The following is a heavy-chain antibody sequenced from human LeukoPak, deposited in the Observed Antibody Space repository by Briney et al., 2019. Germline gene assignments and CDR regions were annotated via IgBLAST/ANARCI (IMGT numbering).Heavy chain of an antibody. Sequence: GGSLRLSCASSGFTFSNYHMNWVRQAPGKGLEWVSSITSSSHYIYYADSVKGRFTISRDNAKNSVYLQMNSLRAEDTAVYYCARGHTAVTRHFDFWGQGTLVTVSS. D-gene: IGHD4-17*01. J-gene: IGHJ4*02. CDR2: ITSSSHYI. CDR1: GFTFSNYH. V-gene: IGHV3-21*01. CDR3: ARGHTAVTRHFDF.